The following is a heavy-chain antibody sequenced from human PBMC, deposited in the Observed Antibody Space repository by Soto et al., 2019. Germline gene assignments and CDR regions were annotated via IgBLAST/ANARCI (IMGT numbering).Heavy chain of an antibody. CDR2: IYYSGST. J-gene: IGHJ4*02. Sequence: SSETLSLTCTVSGGSISSYYWSWIRQPPGKGLEWIGYIYYSGSTNYNPSLKSRVTISVDTSKNQFSLKLSSVTAADTAVYYCARLSTYSSGWYYFGYWGQGTLVTVSS. CDR1: GGSISSYY. V-gene: IGHV4-59*08. CDR3: ARLSTYSSGWYYFGY. D-gene: IGHD6-19*01.